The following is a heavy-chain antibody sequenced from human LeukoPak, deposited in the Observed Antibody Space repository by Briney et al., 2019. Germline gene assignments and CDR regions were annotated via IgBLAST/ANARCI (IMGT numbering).Heavy chain of an antibody. V-gene: IGHV4-59*12. D-gene: IGHD3-22*01. CDR2: IYYSGST. CDR1: GGSIGFYY. J-gene: IGHJ4*02. CDR3: ARVFYYYDSSGYLDY. Sequence: SETLSLTCTVSGGSIGFYYWSWIRQPPGKGLEWIGSIYYSGSTCYNPSLKSRVTISVDTSKNQFSLKLSSVTAADTAVYYCARVFYYYDSSGYLDYWGQGTLVTVSS.